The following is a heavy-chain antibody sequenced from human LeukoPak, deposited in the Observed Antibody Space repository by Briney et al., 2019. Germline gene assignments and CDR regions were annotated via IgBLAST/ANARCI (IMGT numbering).Heavy chain of an antibody. CDR2: IYYSGST. J-gene: IGHJ4*02. V-gene: IGHV4-39*01. CDR3: ARHQGVEGYYDSSGYFYYFDY. CDR1: GGSISSSSYH. Sequence: PSETLSLTCTVSGGSISSSSYHWGWIRQPPGKGLEWIGSIYYSGSTYYNPSLKSRVTISVDTSKNQFSLKLSSVTAADTAVYYCARHQGVEGYYDSSGYFYYFDYWGQGTLVTVSS. D-gene: IGHD3-22*01.